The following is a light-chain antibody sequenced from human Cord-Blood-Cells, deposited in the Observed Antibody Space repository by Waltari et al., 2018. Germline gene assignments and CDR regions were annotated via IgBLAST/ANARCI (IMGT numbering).Light chain of an antibody. CDR3: CSYAGSYTPMV. V-gene: IGLV2-11*01. J-gene: IGLJ3*02. Sequence: TSSDVGGYNYVSWYQQHPGKAPKLMIYDVSKRPSGVPDRFSGSKSGNTASLTISGLQAEDEADYYCCSYAGSYTPMVFGGGTKLTVL. CDR1: SSDVGGYNY. CDR2: DVS.